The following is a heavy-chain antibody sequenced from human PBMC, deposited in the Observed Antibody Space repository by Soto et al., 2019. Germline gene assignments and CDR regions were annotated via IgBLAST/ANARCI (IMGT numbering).Heavy chain of an antibody. CDR1: GFTFSNFW. CDR3: GRDEVRNGVGV. J-gene: IGHJ6*02. V-gene: IGHV3-7*01. CDR2: IKGDGSEK. Sequence: GGSLRLSCAGSGFTFSNFWMSWVRQAPGKGLEWVANIKGDGSEKRYADSVKGRLTISRDNAKNSVSLQMNSLRVEDTALYYCGRDEVRNGVGVWGPGTTVTVSS.